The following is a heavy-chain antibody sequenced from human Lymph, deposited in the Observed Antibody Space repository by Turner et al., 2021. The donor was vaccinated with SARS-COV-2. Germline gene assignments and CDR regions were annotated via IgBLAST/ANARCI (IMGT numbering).Heavy chain of an antibody. V-gene: IGHV4-39*01. CDR2: IYYSGST. CDR1: GCSISGSSYY. CDR3: ARAPFIIVLMMYASGYFDN. J-gene: IGHJ4*02. Sequence: QLQLQESGPGLAKPSETLSLTCTVSGCSISGSSYYWGWIRQPPGKGLEWIGSIYYSGSTYYNPSLKSRVTISVDTSKNQFSLKLSSVTAADTAVYYCARAPFIIVLMMYASGYFDNWGQGTLVTVSS. D-gene: IGHD2-8*01.